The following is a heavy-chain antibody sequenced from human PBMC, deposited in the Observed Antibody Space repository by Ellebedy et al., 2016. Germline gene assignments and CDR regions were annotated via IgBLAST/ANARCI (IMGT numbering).Heavy chain of an antibody. CDR1: GYTFTTYG. CDR3: ASTLLGSFYDLLTSYVY. V-gene: IGHV1-18*01. CDR2: MNAYNGNT. Sequence: ASVKVSXXASGYTFTTYGISWVRQAPGQGLEWMGWMNAYNGNTNYAQKFQGRVTMITDTSTSTAYMELRSLRSDDTAVYYCASTLLGSFYDLLTSYVYWGQGTLVAVSS. D-gene: IGHD3-9*01. J-gene: IGHJ4*02.